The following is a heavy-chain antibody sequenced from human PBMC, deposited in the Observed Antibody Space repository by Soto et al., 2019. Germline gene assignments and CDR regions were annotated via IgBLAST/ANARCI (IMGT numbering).Heavy chain of an antibody. CDR2: IYYSGST. D-gene: IGHD5-12*01. CDR3: ARGGLEMATIRGFDY. V-gene: IGHV4-30-4*01. CDR1: GGSISSGDYY. J-gene: IGHJ4*02. Sequence: QVQLQESGPGLVKPSQTLSLTCTVSGGSISSGDYYWSWIRQPPGKGLEWIGYIYYSGSTYYNPSLKSRVTISGDTSKNQFTLKLSSVTAADTAGDYCARGGLEMATIRGFDYWGQGTLVTVSS.